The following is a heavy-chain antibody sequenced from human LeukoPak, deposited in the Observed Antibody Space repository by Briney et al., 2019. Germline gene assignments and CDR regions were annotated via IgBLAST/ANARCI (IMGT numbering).Heavy chain of an antibody. J-gene: IGHJ4*02. CDR3: AKGATLMVVVIHYFDY. Sequence: PGGTLRLSCAASGFTFSSYGMSWVRQAPGKGLEWVSAISGSGGSTYYADSVKGRFTISRDNSKNTLYLQMNSLRAEDTAVYYCAKGATLMVVVIHYFDYWGQGTLVTVSS. CDR2: ISGSGGST. V-gene: IGHV3-23*01. CDR1: GFTFSSYG. D-gene: IGHD3-22*01.